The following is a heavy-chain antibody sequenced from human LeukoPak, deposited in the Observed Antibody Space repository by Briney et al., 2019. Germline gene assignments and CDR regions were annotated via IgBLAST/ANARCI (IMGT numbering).Heavy chain of an antibody. J-gene: IGHJ4*02. CDR3: ASDVSYSSGWYYYFDY. V-gene: IGHV4-30-4*01. D-gene: IGHD6-19*01. Sequence: SQTLSLTCTVSGGSISSGDYYWSWIRQPPGKGLEWLGYISYSGSTYCKPSLKRRVTISVDTSKIQFSLKLSSVTGADTAVYYCASDVSYSSGWYYYFDYWGQGTLVTVS. CDR2: ISYSGST. CDR1: GGSISSGDYY.